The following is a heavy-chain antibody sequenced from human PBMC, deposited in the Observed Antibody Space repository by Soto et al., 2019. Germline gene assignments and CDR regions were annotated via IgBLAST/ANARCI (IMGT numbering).Heavy chain of an antibody. Sequence: GASVKVSCKVSGYTLTELSMHWVRQAPGKGLEWMGGFDPEDGETIYAQKFQGRVTMTEDTSTDTAYMELSSLRSEDTAVYYCAKTNSGWSGYPLLGDYWGQGTLVTVYS. CDR2: FDPEDGET. CDR1: GYTLTELS. J-gene: IGHJ4*02. D-gene: IGHD3-3*01. CDR3: AKTNSGWSGYPLLGDY. V-gene: IGHV1-24*01.